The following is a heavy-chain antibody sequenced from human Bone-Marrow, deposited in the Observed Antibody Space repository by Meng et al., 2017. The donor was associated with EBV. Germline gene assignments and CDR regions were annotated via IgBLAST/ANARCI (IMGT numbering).Heavy chain of an antibody. J-gene: IGHJ4*02. CDR2: IKWNSGSI. D-gene: IGHD3-16*02. Sequence: EVRGGEGGVGVVWTRGCVRVSFSFTGFGYDYYGFGWVREVQGTGLGWVSGIKWNSGSILYVDAVKGRFTIAIDNAKTSLYLHMNSLRAEDEALYHCARGAGLGDYRYTPFDNWGQGTLVTVSS. CDR1: GFGYDYYG. CDR3: ARGAGLGDYRYTPFDN. V-gene: IGHV3-20*02.